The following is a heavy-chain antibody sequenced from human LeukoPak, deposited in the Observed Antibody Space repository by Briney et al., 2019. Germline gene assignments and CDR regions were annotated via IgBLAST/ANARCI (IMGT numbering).Heavy chain of an antibody. V-gene: IGHV3-23*01. CDR2: ISGSGGTT. Sequence: GGSLRLSCAASGFTFSSYNMNWVRQAPGKGLEWVSGISGSGGTTYYADSVRGRFTISRDNSKNTLYLQMNSLRVEDTAVYYCAKEGAAASFGGYFDYWAREPRSSSPQ. D-gene: IGHD2-15*01. CDR1: GFTFSSYN. CDR3: AKEGAAASFGGYFDY. J-gene: IGHJ4*02.